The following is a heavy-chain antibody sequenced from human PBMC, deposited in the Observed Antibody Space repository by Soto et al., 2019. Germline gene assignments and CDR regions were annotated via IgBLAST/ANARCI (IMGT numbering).Heavy chain of an antibody. V-gene: IGHV3-48*02. CDR3: ARLWSGGSPFDF. CDR2: IRSSSTTI. Sequence: GRSLRLSSAASGFAFINYSMNWIRQDPRKGLEWISYIRSSSTTIYYADSVKGRFTISRDNAKNALYLQMNSLRDADTAVYSCARLWSGGSPFDFWGQGTLVTVSS. D-gene: IGHD2-15*01. CDR1: GFAFINYS. J-gene: IGHJ4*02.